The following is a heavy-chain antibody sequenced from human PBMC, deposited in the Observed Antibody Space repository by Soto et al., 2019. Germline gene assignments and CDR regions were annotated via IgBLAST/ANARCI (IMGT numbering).Heavy chain of an antibody. V-gene: IGHV4-61*08. D-gene: IGHD6-19*01. CDR2: IYNSGST. J-gene: IGHJ5*02. CDR1: GGSITSGGYY. CDR3: ARDLIGSGWPRFDP. Sequence: SETLSLTFTASGGSITSGGYYWSWIRQHPGKGLEYIGYIYNSGSTKYSPTLKSRVTISLDTSKNQFSLKLTSVTAADTAVYFCARDLIGSGWPRFDPWGQGTLVTVSS.